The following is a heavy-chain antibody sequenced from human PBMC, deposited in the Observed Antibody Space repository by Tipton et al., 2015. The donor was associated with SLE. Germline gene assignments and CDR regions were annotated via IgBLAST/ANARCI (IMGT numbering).Heavy chain of an antibody. J-gene: IGHJ4*02. CDR1: GFTFSSYA. D-gene: IGHD3-3*01. Sequence: SLRLSCAASGFTFSSYAMSWVRQAPGKGLEWVSVIYAGGSGTYDEDSVKGRFTISRDNSKNTLYLQMSSLRAEDTAVYYCARGRGVIPTTVYFDYWGQGTLVTVSS. CDR2: IYAGGSGT. CDR3: ARGRGVIPTTVYFDY. V-gene: IGHV3-23*03.